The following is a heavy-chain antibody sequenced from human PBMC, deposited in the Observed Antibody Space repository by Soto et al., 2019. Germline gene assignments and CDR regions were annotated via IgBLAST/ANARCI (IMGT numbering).Heavy chain of an antibody. CDR2: IWYDGSNK. V-gene: IGHV3-33*01. CDR1: GFTFSSYG. D-gene: IGHD2-2*02. CDR3: ARDAIPRIISYYGMDV. Sequence: GGSLRLSCAASGFTFSSYGMHWVRQAPGKGLEWVAVIWYDGSNKYYADSVKGRFTISRDNSKNTLYLQMNSLRAEDTAVYYCARDAIPRIISYYGMDVWGQGTTVTVSS. J-gene: IGHJ6*02.